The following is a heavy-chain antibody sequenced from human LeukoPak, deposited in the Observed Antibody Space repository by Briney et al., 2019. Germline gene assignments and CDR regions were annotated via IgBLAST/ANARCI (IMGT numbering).Heavy chain of an antibody. D-gene: IGHD6-13*01. CDR3: ARGGGSSWRWAIDY. V-gene: IGHV4-30-2*01. J-gene: IGHJ4*02. CDR2: IYHSGST. Sequence: KPSQTLSLTCTVSGGSISSGGYYWSWIRQPPGKGLEWIGYIYHSGSTYYNPSLKSRVTISVDRSKNQFSLKLSSVTAADTAVYYCARGGGSSWRWAIDYWGQGTLVTVSS. CDR1: GGSISSGGYY.